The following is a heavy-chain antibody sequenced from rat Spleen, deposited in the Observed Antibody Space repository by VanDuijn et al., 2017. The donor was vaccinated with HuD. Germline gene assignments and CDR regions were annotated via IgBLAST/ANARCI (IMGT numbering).Heavy chain of an antibody. CDR1: GFTFSNYG. Sequence: EVQLVESDGGLVQPGRSLKLSCAASGFTFSNYGMAWVRQAPKKGLEWVAYISYDGGSTYYRDPVKGRFTISRDNAKSTLYLQLDSLRSEDTATYYCARTGGPYYWYFDFWGPGTMVTVSS. V-gene: IGHV5-29*01. CDR2: ISYDGGST. J-gene: IGHJ1*01. CDR3: ARTGGPYYWYFDF. D-gene: IGHD1-11*01.